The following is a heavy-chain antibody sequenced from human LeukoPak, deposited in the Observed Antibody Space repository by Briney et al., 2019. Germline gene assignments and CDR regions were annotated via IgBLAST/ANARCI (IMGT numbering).Heavy chain of an antibody. CDR3: AKYGSGSYSGAFDI. CDR1: GFTFDDYA. J-gene: IGHJ3*02. V-gene: IGHV3-9*01. Sequence: PGGSLRLSCAASGFTFDDYAMHWVRQAPGKGLEWVSGISWNSGSIGYADSVKSRFTISRDNAKNSLYLQMNSLRAEDTALYYCAKYGSGSYSGAFDIWGQGTMVIVSS. CDR2: ISWNSGSI. D-gene: IGHD1-26*01.